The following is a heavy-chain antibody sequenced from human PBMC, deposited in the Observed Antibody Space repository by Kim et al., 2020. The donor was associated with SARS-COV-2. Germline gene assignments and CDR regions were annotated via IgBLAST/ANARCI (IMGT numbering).Heavy chain of an antibody. V-gene: IGHV3-53*01. CDR1: GFTVSSNY. D-gene: IGHD2-2*01. J-gene: IGHJ4*02. CDR3: ARGSTSCYGCSFDY. Sequence: GGSLRLSCAASGFTVSSNYMSWVRQAPGKGLEWVSVIYSGGSTYYADSVKGRFTISRDNSKNTLYLQMNSLRAEDTAVYYCARGSTSCYGCSFDYWGQGTLVTVSS. CDR2: IYSGGST.